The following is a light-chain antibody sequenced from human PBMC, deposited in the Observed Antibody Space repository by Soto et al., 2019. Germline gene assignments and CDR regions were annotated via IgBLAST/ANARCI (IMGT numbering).Light chain of an antibody. CDR3: QQYGSSPIT. J-gene: IGKJ5*01. CDR2: GAS. V-gene: IGKV3-20*01. CDR1: QSVSSNY. Sequence: EIVWTQSPGTLSLSPGERATLSCRASQSVSSNYLAWYQQKPGQATRLLIYGASSRATGIPDTFSGSGSGTDFTLTISRMETEDLAVYYCQQYGSSPITVGQGTRREIK.